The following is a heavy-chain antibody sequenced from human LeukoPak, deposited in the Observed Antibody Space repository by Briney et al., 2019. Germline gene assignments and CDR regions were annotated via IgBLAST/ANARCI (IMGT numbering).Heavy chain of an antibody. V-gene: IGHV4-59*01. CDR3: ARVSWFPGTSYYYMDV. Sequence: SETLSLTCTVSGGSISSYYWSWIRQPPGEGLDCIGYIYYSGTTNYNPSLKSRVTISLDTSKNQFSLKLTSVTAADTAAYYCARVSWFPGTSYYYMDVWGKGTTVTVSS. D-gene: IGHD1-1*01. CDR2: IYYSGTT. CDR1: GGSISSYY. J-gene: IGHJ6*03.